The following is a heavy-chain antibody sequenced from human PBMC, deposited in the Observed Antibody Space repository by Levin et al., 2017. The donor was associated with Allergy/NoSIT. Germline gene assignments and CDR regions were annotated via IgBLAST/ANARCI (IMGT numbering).Heavy chain of an antibody. CDR1: GYTFTSYD. J-gene: IGHJ6*02. CDR2: MNPNSGNT. CDR3: ARKLLWFGELLSLPIYYYYGMDV. D-gene: IGHD3-10*01. V-gene: IGHV1-8*01. Sequence: ASVKVSCKASGYTFTSYDINWVRQATGQGLEWMGWMNPNSGNTGYAQKFQGRVTMTRNTSISTAYMELSSLRSEDTAVYYCARKLLWFGELLSLPIYYYYGMDVWGQGTTVTVSS.